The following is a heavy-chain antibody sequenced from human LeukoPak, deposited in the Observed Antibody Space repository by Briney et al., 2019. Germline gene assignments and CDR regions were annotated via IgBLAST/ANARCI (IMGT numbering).Heavy chain of an antibody. J-gene: IGHJ4*02. Sequence: SQTLSLTCAISGDSVTSNSASWNWIRQSPSRGHQWLGRTYYRSKWYNDYAVSVKSRITINPDTSKNQFSLQLNSVTPDDTALYYCARMSSGTNYYDSWGQGTLVTVSS. CDR1: GDSVTSNSAS. V-gene: IGHV6-1*01. CDR2: TYYRSKWYN. CDR3: ARMSSGTNYYDS. D-gene: IGHD3-22*01.